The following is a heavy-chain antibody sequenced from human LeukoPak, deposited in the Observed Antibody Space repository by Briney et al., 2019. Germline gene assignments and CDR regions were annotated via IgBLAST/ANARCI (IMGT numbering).Heavy chain of an antibody. CDR1: GYTFTNYA. V-gene: IGHV7-4-1*02. J-gene: IGHJ4*02. D-gene: IGHD3-16*02. Sequence: VASVKVSCKASGYTFTNYAMNWVRQAPGQGLEWMGWINPSTGNPTYAQGFTGRFVFSLDTSVSTAYLQISSLKAEDTALYYCARAYQRLGELSLPDYWGQGTLVTVSS. CDR3: ARAYQRLGELSLPDY. CDR2: INPSTGNP.